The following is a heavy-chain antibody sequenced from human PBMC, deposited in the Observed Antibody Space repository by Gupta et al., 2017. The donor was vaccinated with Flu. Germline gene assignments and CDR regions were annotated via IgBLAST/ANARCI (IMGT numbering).Heavy chain of an antibody. D-gene: IGHD2-2*01. J-gene: IGHJ6*03. CDR2: IIPIIGTA. V-gene: IGHV1-69*01. Sequence: VRQAPGQGLEWMGGIIPIIGTANYAQKFQGRVSITAVESTSTAYMELSSLRSDDTAVYYCAISEPAARRSLLLGSRKNSYYFYMDVWGKGHHGHRLL. CDR3: AISEPAARRSLLLGSRKNSYYFYMDV.